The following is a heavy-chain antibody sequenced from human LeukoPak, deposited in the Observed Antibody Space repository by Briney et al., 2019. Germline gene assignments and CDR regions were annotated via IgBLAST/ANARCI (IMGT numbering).Heavy chain of an antibody. CDR3: ARSVAAAAHFDY. V-gene: IGHV3-66*02. D-gene: IGHD6-13*01. CDR2: IYSGGST. Sequence: WVSVIYSGGSTYYAHSVKGRVTISRENSKNTRYLQVNSLRPEDTAVYYCARSVAAAAHFDYWGQGTLVTVSS. J-gene: IGHJ4*02.